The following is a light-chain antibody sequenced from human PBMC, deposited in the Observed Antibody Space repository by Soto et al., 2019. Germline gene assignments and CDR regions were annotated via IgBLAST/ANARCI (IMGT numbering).Light chain of an antibody. Sequence: QSALTQPASVSGSPGQSITISCTGTSSDIGSYDLVSWYQQHPGKAPKLIIYDVNKRPSGVSNRFSGSKSGNTASLTISGLQAEDEAEYYCSSYTNINTRACVFGTGTKLTVL. CDR1: SSDIGSYDL. CDR2: DVN. V-gene: IGLV2-14*02. J-gene: IGLJ1*01. CDR3: SSYTNINTRACV.